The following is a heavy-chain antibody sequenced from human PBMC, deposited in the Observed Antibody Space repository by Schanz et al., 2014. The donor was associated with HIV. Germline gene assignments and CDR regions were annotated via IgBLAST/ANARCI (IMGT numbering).Heavy chain of an antibody. CDR2: ISAHNGDT. Sequence: QVQLVQSGAAVKKPGASVKVSCKASGYSFTNFDVSWVRQAPGQGLEWMGWISAHNGDTNYAQKFHGRITLTTDSPTNTAYLELRSLTSDDTAVYYCAREYSTWDRHFDYWGQGTLVTVSS. CDR1: GYSFTNFD. V-gene: IGHV1-18*01. D-gene: IGHD5-18*01. J-gene: IGHJ4*02. CDR3: AREYSTWDRHFDY.